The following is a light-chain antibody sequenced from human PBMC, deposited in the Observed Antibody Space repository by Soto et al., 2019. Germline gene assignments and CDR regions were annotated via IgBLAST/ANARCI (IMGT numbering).Light chain of an antibody. CDR2: EVS. CDR1: SSDVGAFDS. Sequence: QSVLTQPPSASGSPGQSVTISCTGSSSDVGAFDSVSWYQQHPHKAPQIIIYEVSKRPSGVADRFSGSKSGNTASLTVSGLQADDEADYFCSSYAGRNNYVFGTGTKV. J-gene: IGLJ1*01. V-gene: IGLV2-8*01. CDR3: SSYAGRNNYV.